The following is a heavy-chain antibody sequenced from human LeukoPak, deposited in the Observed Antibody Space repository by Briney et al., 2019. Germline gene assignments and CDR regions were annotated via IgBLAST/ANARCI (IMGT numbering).Heavy chain of an antibody. Sequence: SQTLSLTCAISGASVSSNNAAWDWIRQSPSRGLEWLGRTYYRSKWYSDYAVSVKSRITINSDTSKNQFSLQLNSVTPEDTAVYYFASDLLSGGQKGLASGGQGTLVTASS. J-gene: IGHJ4*02. CDR1: GASVSSNNAA. V-gene: IGHV6-1*01. CDR2: TYYRSKWYS. CDR3: ASDLLSGGQKGLAS. D-gene: IGHD2-15*01.